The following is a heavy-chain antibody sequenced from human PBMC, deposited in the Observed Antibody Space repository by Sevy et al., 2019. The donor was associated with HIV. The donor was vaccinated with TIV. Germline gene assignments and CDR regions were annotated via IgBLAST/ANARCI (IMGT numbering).Heavy chain of an antibody. CDR1: GFTFSTYS. CDR3: ARDSVYSSGWYDSRSYYFDY. J-gene: IGHJ4*02. Sequence: GGSLRLSCVASGFTFSTYSMSWVRQTPGKGLEWVANIKQDGSEKYYVESVKGRFTISRDNAKSSLYLQMNSLRVEDTAVYYCARDSVYSSGWYDSRSYYFDYWGQGTLVTVSS. D-gene: IGHD6-19*01. V-gene: IGHV3-7*03. CDR2: IKQDGSEK.